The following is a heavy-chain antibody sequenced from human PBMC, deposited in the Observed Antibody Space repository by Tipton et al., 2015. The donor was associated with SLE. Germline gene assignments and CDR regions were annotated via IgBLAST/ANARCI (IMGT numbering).Heavy chain of an antibody. CDR1: GGSISSHY. J-gene: IGHJ4*02. D-gene: IGHD3-22*01. CDR3: AREGTSGYAH. Sequence: TLSLTCTVSGGSISSHYWSWIRQPPGKGLEWIGYIYYSGSTNYNPSLKSRVTISVDTSKNQFSLKLSSVAAADTAVYCCAREGTSGYAHWGQGTLVTVSS. V-gene: IGHV4-59*11. CDR2: IYYSGST.